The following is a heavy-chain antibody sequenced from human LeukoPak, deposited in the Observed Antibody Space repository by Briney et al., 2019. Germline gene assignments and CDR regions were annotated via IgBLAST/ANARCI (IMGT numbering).Heavy chain of an antibody. CDR1: GFTFSSYS. D-gene: IGHD3-10*01. CDR2: ISGSSSYI. CDR3: ARSFTMVRGVIRFDP. Sequence: GGSLRLSCAASGFTFSSYSMNWVRQAPGKGLEWVSSISGSSSYIYYADSVKGRFTISRDNAKNSLYLQMNSLRAEDTAVYYCARSFTMVRGVIRFDPWGQGTLVTVSS. V-gene: IGHV3-21*01. J-gene: IGHJ5*02.